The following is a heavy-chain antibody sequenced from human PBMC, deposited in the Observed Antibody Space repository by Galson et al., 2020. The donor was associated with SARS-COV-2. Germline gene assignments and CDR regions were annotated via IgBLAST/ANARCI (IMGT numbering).Heavy chain of an antibody. CDR2: IYSGGNT. D-gene: IGHD2-2*01. CDR3: ARSALGYCSSTSCYGSFDS. CDR1: GFTVSSNY. V-gene: IGHV3-53*01. Sequence: GGSLRPSCAVSGFTVSSNYMSWVRQAPGKGLEWVSLIYSGGNTYYADSVKGRFTISRDNSKNTLYLQMNSLRDEDTAVYYCARSALGYCSSTSCYGSFDSWGQGTLVTVSS. J-gene: IGHJ4*02.